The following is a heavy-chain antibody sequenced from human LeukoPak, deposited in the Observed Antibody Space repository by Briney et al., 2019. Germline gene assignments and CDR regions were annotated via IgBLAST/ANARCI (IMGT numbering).Heavy chain of an antibody. CDR2: ISAYNGNT. Sequence: ASVKVSCKASGYTFTSYGISWVRQAPGQGLEWMGWISAYNGNTNYAQKLQGRVTMTTDTSTSTAYMELRSLRSDDTAVYYCGRVRGYYYGSGSYLGHYYYMDVWGKGTTVTVSS. D-gene: IGHD3-10*01. J-gene: IGHJ6*03. CDR1: GYTFTSYG. CDR3: GRVRGYYYGSGSYLGHYYYMDV. V-gene: IGHV1-18*01.